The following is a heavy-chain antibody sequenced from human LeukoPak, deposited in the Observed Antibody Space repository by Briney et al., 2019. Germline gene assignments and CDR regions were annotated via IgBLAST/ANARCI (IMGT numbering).Heavy chain of an antibody. CDR2: ISGRGGST. D-gene: IGHD1-26*01. Sequence: PGGSLRLSCAASGFTFSSYAMSWVRQAPGKGLEWGSVISGRGGSTYYADSVKGRFTISRDNSKNTLYLQMNSLRAEDTALYYCAKGPIVGAIMGLFYFDYWGQGTLVTVSS. CDR1: GFTFSSYA. CDR3: AKGPIVGAIMGLFYFDY. V-gene: IGHV3-23*01. J-gene: IGHJ4*02.